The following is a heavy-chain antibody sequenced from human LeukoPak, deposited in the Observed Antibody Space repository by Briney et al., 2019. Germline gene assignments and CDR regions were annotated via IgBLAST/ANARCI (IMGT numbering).Heavy chain of an antibody. D-gene: IGHD2-15*01. Sequence: GGSLRLSCAASGFTFDDYAMHWVRQAPGKGLEWVSGISWNSGSIGYADSVKGRSTISRDNAKNSLYLQMNSLRAEDTALYYCAKDKGAVGAYGMDVWGQGTTVTVSS. CDR2: ISWNSGSI. CDR3: AKDKGAVGAYGMDV. J-gene: IGHJ6*02. V-gene: IGHV3-9*01. CDR1: GFTFDDYA.